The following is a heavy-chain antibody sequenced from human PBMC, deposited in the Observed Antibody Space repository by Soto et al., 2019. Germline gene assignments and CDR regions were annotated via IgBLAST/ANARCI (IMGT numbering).Heavy chain of an antibody. V-gene: IGHV6-1*01. CDR2: TYYRSRWFH. Sequence: SPTLSLPCANSGDSVSSDITSWNWIRQSPSRGLEWLGRTYYRSRWFHDYADSVKSRITINADTSKNQFSLELKSMTPEDTAVYYCARGNALNVGGQGNLVTV. J-gene: IGHJ3*01. CDR3: ARGNALNV. CDR1: GDSVSSDITS.